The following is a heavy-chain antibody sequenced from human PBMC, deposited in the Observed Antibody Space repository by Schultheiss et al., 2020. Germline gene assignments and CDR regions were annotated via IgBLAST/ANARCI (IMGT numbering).Heavy chain of an antibody. CDR3: ARRVRSKFSWFDP. CDR2: IYYSGSI. J-gene: IGHJ5*02. V-gene: IGHV4-59*04. Sequence: SETLSLTCAVYGGSFSGYYWSWIRQPAGKGLEWIGYIYYSGSIYYNPSLKSRVTISVDTSKNQFSLKLSSVTAADTAVYYCARRVRSKFSWFDPWGQGTLVTVSS. CDR1: GGSFSGYY. D-gene: IGHD4-11*01.